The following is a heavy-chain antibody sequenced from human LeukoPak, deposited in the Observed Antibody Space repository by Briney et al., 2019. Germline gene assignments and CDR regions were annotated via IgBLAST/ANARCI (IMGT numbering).Heavy chain of an antibody. CDR2: ISGSGGST. V-gene: IGHV3-23*01. J-gene: IGHJ4*02. CDR1: GFTFSSYA. CDR3: ARAQIVVVITTHFDY. D-gene: IGHD3-22*01. Sequence: GGSLRLSCAASGFTFSSYAMSWVRQAPGNGLEWVSAISGSGGSTYYADSVKGRFTISRDNSKNTLYLQMNSLRAEDTAVYYCARAQIVVVITTHFDYWGQGTLVTVSS.